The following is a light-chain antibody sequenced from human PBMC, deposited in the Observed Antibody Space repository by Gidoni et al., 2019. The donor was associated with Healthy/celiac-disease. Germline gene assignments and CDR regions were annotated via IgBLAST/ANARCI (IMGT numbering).Light chain of an antibody. Sequence: EIVFTQSPATLSLSPGERATLSGRASQSVSSYLAWYQQKPGQAPRLLIYDASNRATGIPARFSGSGSGTDFTRTISSLEPEDFAVYYCQQSSNWPLTFGPGTKVEIK. J-gene: IGKJ3*01. CDR3: QQSSNWPLT. V-gene: IGKV3-11*01. CDR1: QSVSSY. CDR2: DAS.